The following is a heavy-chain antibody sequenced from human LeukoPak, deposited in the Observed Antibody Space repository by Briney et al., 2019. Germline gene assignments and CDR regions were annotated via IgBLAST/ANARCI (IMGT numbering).Heavy chain of an antibody. D-gene: IGHD5-18*01. CDR3: AREGGYSYGLDY. V-gene: IGHV1-69*05. Sequence: SVKVSCKASVVTFSSYAISWVRQAPGQGLEWMGGIIPIFGTANYAQKFQGRVTITTDESTSTAYMELSSLRSEDTAVYYCAREGGYSYGLDYWGQGTLVTVSS. J-gene: IGHJ4*02. CDR1: VVTFSSYA. CDR2: IIPIFGTA.